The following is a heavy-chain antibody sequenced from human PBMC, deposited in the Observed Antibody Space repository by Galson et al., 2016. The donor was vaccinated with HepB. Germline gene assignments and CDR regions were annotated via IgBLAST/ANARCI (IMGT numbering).Heavy chain of an antibody. Sequence: SLRLSCAASGFTFSDFHMTWVRQAPGKGLEWVSDISNSGSTIYYADSVKGRFTISRDNAKNSLYLQMNSLRAEDTAAYYCARAYGSGWSYWGQGTLVTVSS. CDR1: GFTFSDFH. J-gene: IGHJ4*02. D-gene: IGHD6-19*01. CDR2: ISNSGSTI. CDR3: ARAYGSGWSY. V-gene: IGHV3-11*01.